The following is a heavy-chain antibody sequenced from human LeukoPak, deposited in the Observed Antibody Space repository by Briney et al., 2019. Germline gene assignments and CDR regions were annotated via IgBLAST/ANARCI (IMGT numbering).Heavy chain of an antibody. V-gene: IGHV3-23*01. CDR3: AKDAQPSIVGGTQYFDY. CDR2: ISGSGGST. CDR1: GFTFSSYG. D-gene: IGHD1-26*01. J-gene: IGHJ4*02. Sequence: GGSLRLSCAASGFTFSSYGMSWVRQAPGKGLEWVTAISGSGGSTDYADSVKGRFTISRDNSKNTLYLHMNSLRAEDTAVYYCAKDAQPSIVGGTQYFDYWGQGTLVTVSS.